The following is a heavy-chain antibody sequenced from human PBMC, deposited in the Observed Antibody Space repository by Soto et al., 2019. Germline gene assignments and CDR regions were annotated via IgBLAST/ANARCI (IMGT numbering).Heavy chain of an antibody. CDR1: GFTFSSYG. J-gene: IGHJ4*02. CDR2: ISYDGSNK. CDR3: AKDPPSGYDILTGYYSLYSFGD. Sequence: GGSLRLSCAASGFTFSSYGMHWVRQAPGKGLEWVAVISYDGSNKYYADSVKGRFTISRDNSKNTLYLQMNSLRAEDTAVYYCAKDPPSGYDILTGYYSLYSFGDWGQGTLVTVSS. D-gene: IGHD3-9*01. V-gene: IGHV3-30*18.